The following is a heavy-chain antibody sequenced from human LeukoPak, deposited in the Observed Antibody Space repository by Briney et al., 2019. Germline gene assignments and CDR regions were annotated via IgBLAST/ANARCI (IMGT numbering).Heavy chain of an antibody. Sequence: SETLSLTCAVHGESFSADFWSWIRQVPGKELEWIGEIDHRGSSNYNPPLKSRATISVDTSKNHFSLSLTSVTAADTAVYYCATRSSTLAAARCFDDWGQGTVVTVSS. CDR2: IDHRGSS. CDR3: ATRSSTLAAARCFDD. V-gene: IGHV4-34*01. J-gene: IGHJ4*03. CDR1: GESFSADF. D-gene: IGHD6-13*01.